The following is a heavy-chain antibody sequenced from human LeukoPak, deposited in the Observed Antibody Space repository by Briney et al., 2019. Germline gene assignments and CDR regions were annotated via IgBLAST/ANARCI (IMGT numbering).Heavy chain of an antibody. CDR1: GGSISSYY. CDR3: ARVPPTYYYGSGSYSSYMDV. D-gene: IGHD3-10*01. V-gene: IGHV4-59*01. J-gene: IGHJ6*03. CDR2: IYYSGST. Sequence: SVTLSLTCTVSGGSISSYYWSWIRQPPGKGLEWIGYIYYSGSTNYNPSLKSRVTMSVDTSKNQFSLKLSPVTATDTAVYYCARVPPTYYYGSGSYSSYMDVWGKGTTVTISS.